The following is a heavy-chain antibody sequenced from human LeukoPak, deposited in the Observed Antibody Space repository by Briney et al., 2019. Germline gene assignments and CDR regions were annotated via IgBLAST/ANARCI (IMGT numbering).Heavy chain of an antibody. Sequence: GGSLRLSCAASGFTFSNYAMHWVRQDPGKGLEWVAVISYDGSNKYYTDSVKGRFTISRDNSKNTLYLQMNSLRAEDTAVYYCARDRGGLQFDYWGQGTLVTVSS. CDR1: GFTFSNYA. V-gene: IGHV3-30-3*01. D-gene: IGHD2-15*01. CDR2: ISYDGSNK. CDR3: ARDRGGLQFDY. J-gene: IGHJ4*02.